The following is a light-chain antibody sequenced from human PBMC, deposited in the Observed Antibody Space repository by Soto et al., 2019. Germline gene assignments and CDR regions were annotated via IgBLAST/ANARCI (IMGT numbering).Light chain of an antibody. CDR3: QQYNNWPFS. V-gene: IGKV3-15*01. CDR2: DVS. CDR1: QGVTTN. J-gene: IGKJ5*01. Sequence: ATLSVSPGERATLSCRAGQGVTTNFAWYQQKSGQSPRLLIYDVSIRATGVPARFSGTGSETDFTLTSSGLQSEDSAVYFCQQYNNWPFSFGQGTRLEIK.